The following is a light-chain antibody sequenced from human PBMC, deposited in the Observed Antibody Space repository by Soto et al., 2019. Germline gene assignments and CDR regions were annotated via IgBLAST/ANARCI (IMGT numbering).Light chain of an antibody. CDR3: QSYDSSLSGSV. V-gene: IGLV1-40*01. J-gene: IGLJ2*01. CDR2: GNS. CDR1: SSNIGAGYD. Sequence: QPVLTQPPSVSGAPGQRVTISCTGSSSNIGAGYDVRWYQQLPGTAPKLLIYGNSNRPSGVPDRFSGSKSGTSASLAITGLQAEDEADYYCQSYDSSLSGSVFCGGTKLTVL.